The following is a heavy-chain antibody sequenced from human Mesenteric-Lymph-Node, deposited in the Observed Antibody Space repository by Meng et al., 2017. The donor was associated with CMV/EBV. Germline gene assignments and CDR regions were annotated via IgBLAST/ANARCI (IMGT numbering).Heavy chain of an antibody. Sequence: QVQLVQSGAEVKKPGASVKVSCKSSGYTFTSYEINWVRQATGQGLEWMGWMDPNSGNIGYAEKFQGRVTMTRDTSISTAYMELSRLRSDDTAVYYCARDLARFWGQGTLVTVSS. J-gene: IGHJ4*02. CDR2: MDPNSGNI. CDR3: ARDLARF. V-gene: IGHV1-8*01. CDR1: GYTFTSYE.